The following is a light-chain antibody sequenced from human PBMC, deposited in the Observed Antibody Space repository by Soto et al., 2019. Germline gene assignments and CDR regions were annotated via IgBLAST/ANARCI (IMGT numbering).Light chain of an antibody. V-gene: IGLV2-14*01. J-gene: IGLJ2*01. CDR1: SSDVGGYNF. CDR3: SSYTNSSTLVG. CDR2: EVS. Sequence: QSALTQPASVSGSPGQSITFSCTGTSSDVGGYNFVSWYQHHPGKAPKLIIYEVSNPPSGACNRFSASKSGNTASLTISGLQAEDEADYYCSSYTNSSTLVGFGGGTQLTVL.